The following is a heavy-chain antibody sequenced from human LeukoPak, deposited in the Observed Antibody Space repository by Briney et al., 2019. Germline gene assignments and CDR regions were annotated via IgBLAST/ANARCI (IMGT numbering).Heavy chain of an antibody. CDR1: GYTFTSYD. CDR2: INPSGDST. V-gene: IGHV1-46*01. D-gene: IGHD2-21*02. Sequence: ASVKVSCKASGYTFTSYDMHWVRHAPGQGLEWMGIINPSGDSTSYAQKFQGRVTMTRDTSTSTVYMELSSLRSEDTAVYYCASVLYCGADCSSGRYFFDYWGQGTLVTVSS. CDR3: ASVLYCGADCSSGRYFFDY. J-gene: IGHJ4*02.